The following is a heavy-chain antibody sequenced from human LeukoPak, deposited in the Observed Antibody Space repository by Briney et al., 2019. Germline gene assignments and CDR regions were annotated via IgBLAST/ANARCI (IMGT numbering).Heavy chain of an antibody. CDR2: SSHRDST. D-gene: IGHD2-2*01. J-gene: IGHJ6*02. V-gene: IGHV4-34*01. CDR1: GESFSGSS. Sequence: PSETLSLTCAVYGESFSGSSWTWIRQSPVMGLEWLGRSSHRDSTDYNPSLEDRVTISVDTSKSQFSLKLRAVTAADTAIYYCARLARAPGRLPHSANQLIGMDVWGPGTTVTVSS. CDR3: ARLARAPGRLPHSANQLIGMDV.